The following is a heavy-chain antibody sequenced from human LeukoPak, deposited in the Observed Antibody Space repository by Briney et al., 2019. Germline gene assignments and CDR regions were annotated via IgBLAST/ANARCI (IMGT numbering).Heavy chain of an antibody. J-gene: IGHJ1*01. CDR1: GLTFDDYG. CDR3: AKVGATAGTLRIEYFQH. D-gene: IGHD6-13*01. V-gene: IGHV3-23*01. Sequence: GGSLRLSCAASGLTFDDYGMSWVRQAPGKGLEWVSAISGSGGSTYYADSVKGRFTISRDNSKNTLYLQMNSLRAEDTAVYFCAKVGATAGTLRIEYFQHWGQGTLVTVSS. CDR2: ISGSGGST.